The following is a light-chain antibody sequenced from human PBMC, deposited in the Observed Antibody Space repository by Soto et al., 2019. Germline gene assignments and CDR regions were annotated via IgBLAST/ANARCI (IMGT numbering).Light chain of an antibody. V-gene: IGKV1-27*01. Sequence: DIQMTQSPSSLTASIGDRVTISCRASQGFSNSLAWYQQKPGKVPTLLIYGASILQSGVPSRFSRSGSGTEFTLTISCLQPEDVATYFCQKYDSAPLTFGGGTKVEIK. CDR3: QKYDSAPLT. CDR2: GAS. J-gene: IGKJ4*01. CDR1: QGFSNS.